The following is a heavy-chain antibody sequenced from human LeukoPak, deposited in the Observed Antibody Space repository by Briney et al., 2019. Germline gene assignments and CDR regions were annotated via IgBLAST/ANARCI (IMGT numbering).Heavy chain of an antibody. CDR1: GFTFSSYG. J-gene: IGHJ4*02. V-gene: IGHV3-30*18. Sequence: GRSLRLSCAASGFTFSSYGMHWVRQAPGKGLEWVAVISYDGSNKYYADSVKGRFTISRDNSKNTLHLQMNSLRAEDTAVYYCAKIPLGDYWGQGTLVTVSS. D-gene: IGHD7-27*01. CDR3: AKIPLGDY. CDR2: ISYDGSNK.